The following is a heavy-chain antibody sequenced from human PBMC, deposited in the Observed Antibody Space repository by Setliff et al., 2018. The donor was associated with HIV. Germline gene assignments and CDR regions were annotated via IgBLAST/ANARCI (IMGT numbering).Heavy chain of an antibody. CDR3: ARVISGRGRELPDFDY. J-gene: IGHJ4*02. D-gene: IGHD3-10*01. Sequence: GASVKVSCKASGGTFRNYAISWVRQATGQGLEWMGWMNPSGATGYAQEFQGRVTMTRDTSISTAYMELSSLRSEDTAVYYCARVISGRGRELPDFDYWGQGTQVTVSS. V-gene: IGHV1-8*02. CDR2: MNPSGAT. CDR1: GGTFRNYA.